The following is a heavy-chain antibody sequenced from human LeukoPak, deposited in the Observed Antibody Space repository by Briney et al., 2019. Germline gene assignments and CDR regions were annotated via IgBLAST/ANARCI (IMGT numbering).Heavy chain of an antibody. CDR3: AKAPYDYVWGTYRPFDY. CDR2: ISGSGSST. J-gene: IGHJ4*02. Sequence: PGGSLRLSCAASGFTFSSYAMSWVRQAPGKGLEWVSAISGSGSSTYYADSVKGRLTISRDNSKNTLYLQMNSLRAEDTAVYYCAKAPYDYVWGTYRPFDYWGQRALVTVSS. D-gene: IGHD3-16*02. V-gene: IGHV3-23*01. CDR1: GFTFSSYA.